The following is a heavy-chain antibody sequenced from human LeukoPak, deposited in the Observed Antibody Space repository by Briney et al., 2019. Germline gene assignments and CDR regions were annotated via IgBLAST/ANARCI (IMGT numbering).Heavy chain of an antibody. V-gene: IGHV1-2*02. D-gene: IGHD3-10*01. CDR1: GYTFTGYY. J-gene: IGHJ4*02. CDR2: INPNSGGT. CDR3: ARRWPQNYSSGKKKEYYFDY. Sequence: GGSLRLSCAASGYTFTGYYMHWVRQAPGQGLEWMGWINPNSGGTNYAQKFQGRVTMTRDTSISTAYMELSRLRSDDTAVYYCARRWPQNYSSGKKKEYYFDYWGQGTLVTVSS.